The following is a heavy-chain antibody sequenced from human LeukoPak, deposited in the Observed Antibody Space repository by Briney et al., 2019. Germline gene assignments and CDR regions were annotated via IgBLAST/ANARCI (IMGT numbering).Heavy chain of an antibody. CDR2: IYYSGST. V-gene: IGHV4-59*12. CDR3: ARGPSTYYDSSGYSLIDAFDI. D-gene: IGHD3-22*01. Sequence: SETLSLTCTVSGGSISSYYWSWIRQPPGKGLEWIGYIYYSGSTNYNPSLKSRVTISVDTSKNQFSLKLSSVTAADTAVYYCARGPSTYYDSSGYSLIDAFDIWGQGTMVTVSS. CDR1: GGSISSYY. J-gene: IGHJ3*02.